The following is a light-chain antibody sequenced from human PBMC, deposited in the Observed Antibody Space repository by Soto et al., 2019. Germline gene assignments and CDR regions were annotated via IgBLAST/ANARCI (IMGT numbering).Light chain of an antibody. CDR2: DVY. CDR1: SSNVGGYNY. CDR3: CSYAGSNTFYV. V-gene: IGLV2-11*01. J-gene: IGLJ1*01. Sequence: QSVLTQHRSVSGSPGQSVTISCTGTSSNVGGYNYVSWYQHHPGKAPKLVIYDVYNRPSGVPDRFSGSKSDNTASLTISGLQAEDEADYYCCSYAGSNTFYVFGTGTKVTVL.